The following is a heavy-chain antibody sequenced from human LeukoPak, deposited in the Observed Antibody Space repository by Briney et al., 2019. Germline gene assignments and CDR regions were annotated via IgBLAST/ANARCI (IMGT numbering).Heavy chain of an antibody. CDR2: IYPGDSGT. CDR3: ARRRDGYNFAFDL. V-gene: IGHV5-51*01. D-gene: IGHD5-24*01. J-gene: IGHJ3*01. Sequence: GESLKISCKGSGYSFTSYWIAWVRQMPGKGLEWMGIIYPGDSGTRYSPSFQGQVTMSADKFITTAYLQWSSLKASDTAMYYCARRRDGYNFAFDLWGQGTMVTVSS. CDR1: GYSFTSYW.